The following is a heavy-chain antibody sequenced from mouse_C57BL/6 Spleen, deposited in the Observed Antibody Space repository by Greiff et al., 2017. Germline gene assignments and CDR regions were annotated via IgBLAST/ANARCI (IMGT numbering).Heavy chain of an antibody. CDR2: IYPGDGDT. V-gene: IGHV1-80*01. CDR1: GYAFSSYW. CDR3: ARGDYYYGSSYGY. J-gene: IGHJ2*01. Sequence: QVQLQQSGAELVKPGASVKISCKASGYAFSSYWMNWVKQRPGKGLEWIGQIYPGDGDTNYNGKFKGKATLTADKSASTAYMQLSSLTSEDSAVYFCARGDYYYGSSYGYWGQGTTLTVSS. D-gene: IGHD1-1*01.